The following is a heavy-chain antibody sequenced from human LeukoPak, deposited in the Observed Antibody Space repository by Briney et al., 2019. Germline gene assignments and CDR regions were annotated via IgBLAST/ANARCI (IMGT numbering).Heavy chain of an antibody. D-gene: IGHD3-22*01. V-gene: IGHV1-69*05. CDR3: ARDCLEDSSGFDY. CDR1: GGTLSSYA. Sequence: GAPVKVSCKASGGTLSSYAISWVRQAPGQGLEWMGGIIPIFGTANYAQKFQGRVTITTDESTSTAYMELSSLRSEDTAVYYCARDCLEDSSGFDYWGQGTLVTVSS. CDR2: IIPIFGTA. J-gene: IGHJ4*02.